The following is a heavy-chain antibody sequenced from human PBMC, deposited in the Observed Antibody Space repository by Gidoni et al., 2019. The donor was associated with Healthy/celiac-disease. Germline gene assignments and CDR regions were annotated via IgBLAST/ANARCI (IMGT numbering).Heavy chain of an antibody. CDR1: GFTFSSYG. CDR3: ASGEVGAIFGVALDAFDI. V-gene: IGHV3-33*01. Sequence: QVQLVESGGGVVQPGRSLRLSCAASGFTFSSYGMHWVRQAPGKGLEWVAVIWYDGSNKYYADSVKGRFTISRDNSKNTLYLQMNSLRAEDTAVYYCASGEVGAIFGVALDAFDIWGQGTMVTVSS. J-gene: IGHJ3*02. D-gene: IGHD3-3*01. CDR2: IWYDGSNK.